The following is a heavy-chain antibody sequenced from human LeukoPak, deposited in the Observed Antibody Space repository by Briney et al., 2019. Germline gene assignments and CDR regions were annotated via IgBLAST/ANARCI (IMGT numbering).Heavy chain of an antibody. CDR1: GFTFSDYY. V-gene: IGHV3-11*01. J-gene: IGHJ4*02. D-gene: IGHD1-26*01. Sequence: PGGSLRLSCAASGFTFSDYYMSWIRQAPGKGLEWVSYISSSGSTIYYADSVKGRFTTSRDNAKNSLYLQMNSLRAEDTAVYYCARLIVGATTVFDYWGQGTLVTVSS. CDR3: ARLIVGATTVFDY. CDR2: ISSSGSTI.